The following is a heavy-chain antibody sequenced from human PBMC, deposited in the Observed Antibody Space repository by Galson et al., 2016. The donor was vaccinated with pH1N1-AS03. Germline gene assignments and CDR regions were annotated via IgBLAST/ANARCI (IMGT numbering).Heavy chain of an antibody. V-gene: IGHV3-9*01. CDR3: AKDIGVLMVYTEGPFDY. CDR2: ISWNSDKI. D-gene: IGHD2-8*01. CDR1: GYTFTSYG. J-gene: IGHJ4*02. Sequence: SCKASGYTFTSYGISWVRQAPGQGLEWVSSISWNSDKITYADSVKGRFTISRDNAKNSLYLEMNSLRAEDTALYYCAKDIGVLMVYTEGPFDYWGPGTLVTVSS.